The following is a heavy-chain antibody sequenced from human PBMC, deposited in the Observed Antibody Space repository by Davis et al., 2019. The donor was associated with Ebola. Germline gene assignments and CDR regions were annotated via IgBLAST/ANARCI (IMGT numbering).Heavy chain of an antibody. CDR2: IYWDDGK. V-gene: IGHV2-5*02. J-gene: IGHJ5*02. D-gene: IGHD3/OR15-3a*01. CDR3: VHQNYLENYVYWSRVAH. CDR1: GFSISSSGAG. Sequence: SGPTLVKPTQTLTLTCSLSGFSISSSGAGVGWIRQPPGKTLEWLAVIYWDDGKEYSPTLRSRLTIAKDTSKNQVVLTMTNVDPVDTGTYFCVHQNYLENYVYWSRVAHWGQGTLVTVSP.